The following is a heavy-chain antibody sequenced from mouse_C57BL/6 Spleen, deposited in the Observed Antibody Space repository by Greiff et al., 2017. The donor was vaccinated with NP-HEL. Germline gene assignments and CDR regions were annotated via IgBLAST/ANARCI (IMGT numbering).Heavy chain of an antibody. CDR3: ARAIYYYGSSPFAY. J-gene: IGHJ3*01. CDR2: INYDGSST. Sequence: EVQLVESEGGLVQPGSSMKLSCTASGFTFSDYYMAWVRQVPEKGLEWVANINYDGSSTYYLDSLKSRFIISRDNAKNILYLQMSSLKSEDTATYYCARAIYYYGSSPFAYWGQGTLVTVSA. CDR1: GFTFSDYY. D-gene: IGHD1-1*01. V-gene: IGHV5-16*01.